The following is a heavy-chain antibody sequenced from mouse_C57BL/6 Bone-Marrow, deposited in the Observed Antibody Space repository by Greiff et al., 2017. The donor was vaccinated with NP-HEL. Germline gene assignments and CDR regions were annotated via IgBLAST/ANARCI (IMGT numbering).Heavy chain of an antibody. D-gene: IGHD2-1*01. J-gene: IGHJ1*03. V-gene: IGHV1-20*01. CDR1: GYSFTGYF. CDR3: ARSYGNYFYWYFDV. CDR2: INPYNGDT. Sequence: LEESGPELVKPGDSVKISCKASGYSFTGYFMNWVMQSHGKSLEWIGRINPYNGDTFYNQKFKGKATLTVAKSSSTAHMGLRSLTSEDSAVYYCARSYGNYFYWYFDVWGTGTTVTVSS.